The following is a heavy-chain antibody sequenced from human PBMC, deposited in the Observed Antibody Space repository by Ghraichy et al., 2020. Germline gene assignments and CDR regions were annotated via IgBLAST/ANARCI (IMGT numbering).Heavy chain of an antibody. J-gene: IGHJ3*02. V-gene: IGHV2-5*01. D-gene: IGHD3-3*01. CDR3: AHSRFLEWLFNDAFDI. Sequence: SGPTLMKPTQTLTLTCTFSGFSLSTSGVGVGWIRQPPGKALEWLALIYWNDDKRYSPSLKSRLTITKDTSKNQVVLTMTNMDPVDTATYYCAHSRFLEWLFNDAFDIWGQGTMVTVSS. CDR2: IYWNDDK. CDR1: GFSLSTSGVG.